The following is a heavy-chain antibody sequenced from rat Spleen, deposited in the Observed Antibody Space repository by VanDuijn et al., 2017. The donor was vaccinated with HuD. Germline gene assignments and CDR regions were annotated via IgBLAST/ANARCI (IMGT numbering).Heavy chain of an antibody. Sequence: QVQLKESGPGLVQPSETLSLTCTVSGFSLTSFSVSWVRQSSGRGPEWMGRMWSDGDTTYNSTLKSRLSISRDTSKNQVFLKMNSLQTEDTATYYCASSAGSYNWFAYWGQGTLVTVSS. CDR2: MWSDGDT. J-gene: IGHJ3*01. CDR1: GFSLTSFS. CDR3: ASSAGSYNWFAY. D-gene: IGHD5-1*01. V-gene: IGHV2-34*01.